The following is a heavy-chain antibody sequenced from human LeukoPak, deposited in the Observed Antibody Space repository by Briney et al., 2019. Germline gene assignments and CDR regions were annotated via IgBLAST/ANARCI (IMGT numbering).Heavy chain of an antibody. CDR1: GFTFSSYS. V-gene: IGHV3-21*01. CDR2: ISSSSSYI. Sequence: PGGSLRLSCAASGFTFSSYSMNWVRQAPGKGLEWVSSISSSSSYIYYADSVKGRFTISRDNAKNSLYLQMNSLRAEDTAVYYCARGWVRGVTAYYMDVWGKGTTVTVSS. CDR3: ARGWVRGVTAYYMDV. J-gene: IGHJ6*03. D-gene: IGHD3-10*01.